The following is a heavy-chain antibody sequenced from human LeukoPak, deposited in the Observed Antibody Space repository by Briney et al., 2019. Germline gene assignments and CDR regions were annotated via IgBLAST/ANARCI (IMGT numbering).Heavy chain of an antibody. CDR2: INHSGST. Sequence: PSETLSLTCAVYGGSFSAYYWTWIRQPPGKGLEWIGEINHSGSTNYKPSLKSRVTMSVDTSKNQFSLKLGSVTAADTAVYFCARVKWELLPQRRKLLYYFDYWGQGVLVTVSS. CDR3: ARVKWELLPQRRKLLYYFDY. J-gene: IGHJ4*02. V-gene: IGHV4-34*01. CDR1: GGSFSAYY. D-gene: IGHD1-26*01.